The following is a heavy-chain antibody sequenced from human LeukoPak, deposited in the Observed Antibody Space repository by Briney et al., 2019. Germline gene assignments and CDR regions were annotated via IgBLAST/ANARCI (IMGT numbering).Heavy chain of an antibody. Sequence: SETLSLTCTVSAGSITTYYWCWSRQPPGGGLEWVGYIFYSGSTNYDPSLKSRVAISVDPSNNRFPLKLCSVTAADTAVYYCARSTRSWFDPWGQGTLVTVSS. CDR2: IFYSGST. J-gene: IGHJ5*02. D-gene: IGHD3-10*01. CDR1: AGSITTYY. CDR3: ARSTRSWFDP. V-gene: IGHV4-59*01.